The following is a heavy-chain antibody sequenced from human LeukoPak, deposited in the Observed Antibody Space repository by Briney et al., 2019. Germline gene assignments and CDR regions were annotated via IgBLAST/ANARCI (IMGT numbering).Heavy chain of an antibody. D-gene: IGHD2-15*01. V-gene: IGHV3-30-3*02. CDR1: GFTFSSYA. J-gene: IGHJ4*02. CDR3: AKISPDCSGGSCLQLFDY. Sequence: GGSLRLSCAASGFTFSSYAMHWVRQAPGKGLEWVAVISYDGSNKYYADSVKGRFTISRDNSKNTLYLQMNSLRAEDTAVYYCAKISPDCSGGSCLQLFDYWGQGTLVTVSS. CDR2: ISYDGSNK.